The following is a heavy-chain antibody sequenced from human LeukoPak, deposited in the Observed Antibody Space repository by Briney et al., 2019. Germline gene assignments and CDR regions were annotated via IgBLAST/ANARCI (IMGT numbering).Heavy chain of an antibody. D-gene: IGHD3-10*01. CDR2: INAGNGNT. Sequence: ASVKVSCKASGYTFTSYAMHWVRQAPGQRLEWMGWINAGNGNTKYSQKFQGRVTITRDTSASTAYMELSSLRSEDTAVYYCARETSYGSGSYYNRDPLDYWGQGTLVTVSS. J-gene: IGHJ4*02. CDR3: ARETSYGSGSYYNRDPLDY. CDR1: GYTFTSYA. V-gene: IGHV1-3*01.